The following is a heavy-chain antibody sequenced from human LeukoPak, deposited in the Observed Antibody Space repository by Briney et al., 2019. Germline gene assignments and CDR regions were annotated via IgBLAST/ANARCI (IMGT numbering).Heavy chain of an antibody. V-gene: IGHV3-74*01. D-gene: IGHD1-1*01. J-gene: IGHJ6*02. CDR2: INSDGSST. Sequence: GGSLRLSCAASGFTFSSYSMNWVRQAPGKGLVWVSRINSDGSSTSYADSVKGRFTISRDNAKNTLYLQMNSLRAEDTAVYYCARVAGVSGTPRGYYYYGMDVWGQGTTVTVSS. CDR1: GFTFSSYS. CDR3: ARVAGVSGTPRGYYYYGMDV.